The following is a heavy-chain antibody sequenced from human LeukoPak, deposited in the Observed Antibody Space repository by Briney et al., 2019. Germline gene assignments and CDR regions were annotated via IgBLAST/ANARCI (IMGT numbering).Heavy chain of an antibody. CDR3: AGTGERGYSYGNDY. CDR2: ISPIFGTA. J-gene: IGHJ4*02. V-gene: IGHV1-69*01. Sequence: ASVKVSCKASGGTFSSYAISWVRQAPGQGLEWMGGISPIFGTANYAQKFQGRVTITADESTSTAYMELSSLRSEDTAVYYCAGTGERGYSYGNDYWGQRTLATVSS. CDR1: GGTFSSYA. D-gene: IGHD5-18*01.